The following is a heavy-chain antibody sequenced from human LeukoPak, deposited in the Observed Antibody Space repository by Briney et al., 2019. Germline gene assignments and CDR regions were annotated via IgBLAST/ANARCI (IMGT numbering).Heavy chain of an antibody. V-gene: IGHV5-51*01. CDR3: ARLGNCGGDCSLDAFDI. D-gene: IGHD2-21*02. J-gene: IGHJ3*02. Sequence: GESLKISCKGSGYTFTSYWIGWVRQMPGKGLEWMGIIYPGDSDTRYSPSFQGQVTISADKSISTAYLQWSGLKASDTAMYYCARLGNCGGDCSLDAFDIWGQGTMVTVSS. CDR2: IYPGDSDT. CDR1: GYTFTSYW.